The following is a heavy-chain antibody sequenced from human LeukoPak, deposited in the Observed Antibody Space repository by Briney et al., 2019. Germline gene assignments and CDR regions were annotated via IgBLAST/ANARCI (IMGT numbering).Heavy chain of an antibody. CDR1: GGSISSSSYY. Sequence: KSSETLSLTCTVSGGSISSSSYYWGWIRQPPGKGLEWIGSIYYSGSTYYNPSLKSRVTISVDTSKNQFSLKLSSVTAADTAVYYCARLSVVTLDYWGQGTLVTVSS. CDR2: IYYSGST. V-gene: IGHV4-39*01. D-gene: IGHD4-23*01. J-gene: IGHJ4*02. CDR3: ARLSVVTLDY.